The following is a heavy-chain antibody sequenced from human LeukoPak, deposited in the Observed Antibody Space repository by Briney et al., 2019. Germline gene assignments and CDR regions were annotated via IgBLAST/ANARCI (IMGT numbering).Heavy chain of an antibody. J-gene: IGHJ4*02. Sequence: SETLSLTCTVSGGSISSYYWSWIRQPPGKGLEWIGYIYYSGSTNYNPSLKSRVTISIDTSKNHFSLKLSSLTAADTAVYYCARGGGPLYYYDSSAYYYDWGQGTLVTVSS. CDR1: GGSISSYY. V-gene: IGHV4-59*01. CDR3: ARGGGPLYYYDSSAYYYD. CDR2: IYYSGST. D-gene: IGHD3-22*01.